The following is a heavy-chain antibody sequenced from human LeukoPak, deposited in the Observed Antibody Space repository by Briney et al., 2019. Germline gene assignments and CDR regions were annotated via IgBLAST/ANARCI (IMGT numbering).Heavy chain of an antibody. CDR2: ISAYNGNT. V-gene: IGHV1-18*01. D-gene: IGHD3-22*01. CDR1: GYTFTSYG. Sequence: ASVKVSCKASGYTFTSYGISWVRQAPGQGLEWMGWISAYNGNTNYAQKLQGRVTMTTDTSTSTAYMELRSLRSDDTAVYYCARERSTKYYYDSSGYYGIDDAFDIWGQGTMVTVSS. J-gene: IGHJ3*02. CDR3: ARERSTKYYYDSSGYYGIDDAFDI.